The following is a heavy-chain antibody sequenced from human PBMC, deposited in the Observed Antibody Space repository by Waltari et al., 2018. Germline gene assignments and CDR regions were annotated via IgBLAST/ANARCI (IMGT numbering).Heavy chain of an antibody. V-gene: IGHV4-39*01. Sequence: QLQLQESGPRLVRPSETLSLIYRVSGVSITSNRHYWAWIRQSPGQGLWWVGTVPCSGTTYISPSLKSRVSVSRATSKNQVSLILGSVTAADMAVYYCATYIGASVGTAAFDVWGQGTMVTVSS. J-gene: IGHJ3*01. CDR2: VPCSGTT. D-gene: IGHD5-12*01. CDR3: ATYIGASVGTAAFDV. CDR1: GVSITSNRHY.